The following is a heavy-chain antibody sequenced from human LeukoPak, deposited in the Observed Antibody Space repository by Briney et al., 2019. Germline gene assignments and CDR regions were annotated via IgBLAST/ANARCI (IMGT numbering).Heavy chain of an antibody. CDR3: AAHSGYSGYDSFDY. J-gene: IGHJ4*02. CDR1: GYTFTSYG. Sequence: ASVKVSCKASGYTFTSYGISWVRQAPGQGLEWMGWISAYNGNTNYAQKLQGRVTMTTDTSTSTAYMELRSLRSDDTAVYYCAAHSGYSGYDSFDYWGQGTLVTVSS. V-gene: IGHV1-18*01. CDR2: ISAYNGNT. D-gene: IGHD5-12*01.